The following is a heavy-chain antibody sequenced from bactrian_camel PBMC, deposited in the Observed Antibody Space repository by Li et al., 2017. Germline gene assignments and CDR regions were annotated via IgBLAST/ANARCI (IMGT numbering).Heavy chain of an antibody. Sequence: HVQLVESGGGLVQPEGSLKLSCADSESTVSKNWMYWVRQAPGQCLEWISSVSGRGYSTYYANSVKGRFTISRNNAKNTLYLQLSSLKSEDTALYYCATALQSGGYGQYEYHVWGQGTQVTVS. CDR2: VSGRGYST. CDR1: ESTVSKNW. J-gene: IGHJ4*01. CDR3: ATALQSGGYGQYEYHV. V-gene: IGHV3S1*01. D-gene: IGHD3*01.